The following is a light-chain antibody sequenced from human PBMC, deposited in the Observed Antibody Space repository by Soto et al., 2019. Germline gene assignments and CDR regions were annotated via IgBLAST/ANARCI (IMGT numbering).Light chain of an antibody. CDR1: SSNIGSDY. J-gene: IGLJ1*01. V-gene: IGLV1-47*01. Sequence: QAVVTQPPSASGTPGQRVTISCSGSSSNIGSDYVYWYQQFPGTAPKLLTYRNNQRPSGVPDRFSGSKSGTSASLAISGLRSEDEADYYCAAWDDSLSGYVFGTGTKVTVL. CDR3: AAWDDSLSGYV. CDR2: RNN.